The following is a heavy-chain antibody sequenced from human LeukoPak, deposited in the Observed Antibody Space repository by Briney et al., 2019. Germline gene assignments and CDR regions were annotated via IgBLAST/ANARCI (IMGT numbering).Heavy chain of an antibody. CDR3: ARRGVGYRVGYSYIDY. CDR2: INHSGST. CDR1: GGSFSGYY. V-gene: IGHV4-34*01. Sequence: SETLSLTCAVYGGSFSGYYWSWIRQPPGKGLEWIGEINHSGSTNYNPSLKSRVTISVDTSKNQFSLKLSSVTAADTAVYYCARRGVGYRVGYSYIDYWGQGTLVTASS. J-gene: IGHJ4*02. D-gene: IGHD5-18*01.